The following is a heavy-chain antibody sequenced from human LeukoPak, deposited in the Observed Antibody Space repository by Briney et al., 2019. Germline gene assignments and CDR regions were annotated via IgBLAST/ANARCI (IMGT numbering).Heavy chain of an antibody. CDR1: GFTFSNAW. CDR3: TTEYYGFWSGYYTD. V-gene: IGHV3-15*01. Sequence: GGSLRLSCAASGFTFSNAWMSWVRQAPGKGLEWVGRIKSKTDGGTTDYAAPVKGRFTISRDDSKNTLYLQMNSLKTEDTAVYYCTTEYYGFWSGYYTDWGQGTLVTVSS. CDR2: IKSKTDGGTT. D-gene: IGHD3-3*01. J-gene: IGHJ4*02.